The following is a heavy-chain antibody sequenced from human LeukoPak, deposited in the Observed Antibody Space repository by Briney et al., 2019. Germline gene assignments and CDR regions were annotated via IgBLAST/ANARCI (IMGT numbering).Heavy chain of an antibody. CDR1: GFTYSFYW. D-gene: IGHD3-22*01. CDR3: ARHSNKYDYDSSGHYRSFDY. V-gene: IGHV3-7*01. J-gene: IGHJ4*02. Sequence: GGSVRLSCAASGFTYSFYWMSWVRQAPGKGLEWVANIKQDGSDKYYVDSVKGRFTISRDNSKNTLYLQMNSLRAGDTAFYFCARHSNKYDYDSSGHYRSFDYWGQGTLVSVSS. CDR2: IKQDGSDK.